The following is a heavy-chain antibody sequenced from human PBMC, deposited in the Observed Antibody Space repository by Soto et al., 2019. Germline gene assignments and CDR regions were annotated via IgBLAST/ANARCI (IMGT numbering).Heavy chain of an antibody. V-gene: IGHV3-30-3*01. CDR1: VFTFSSYA. D-gene: IGHD3-3*01. Sequence: PGGSLRLSCAASVFTFSSYAMHWVRQAPGKGLEWVAVISYDGSNKYYADSVKGRSTISRDNSKNTLYLQMNSLRAEDTAVYYCARENQIDYYDFWSGYYDSNGMDVWGQGTTVTVSS. J-gene: IGHJ6*02. CDR3: ARENQIDYYDFWSGYYDSNGMDV. CDR2: ISYDGSNK.